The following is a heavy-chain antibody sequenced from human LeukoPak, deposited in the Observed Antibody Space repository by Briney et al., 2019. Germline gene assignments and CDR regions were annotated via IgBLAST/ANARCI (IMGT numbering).Heavy chain of an antibody. D-gene: IGHD5-18*01. J-gene: IGHJ4*02. Sequence: PSETLSLTCTVSGGSISSSSYYWGWIRQPPGKGLEWIGSIYYSGSTYYNPSLKSRVTISVDTSKNQFSLKLSSVTAADTAVYYCAGGYSLWARTFDYWGQGTLVTVSS. CDR1: GGSISSSSYY. CDR3: AGGYSLWARTFDY. CDR2: IYYSGST. V-gene: IGHV4-39*07.